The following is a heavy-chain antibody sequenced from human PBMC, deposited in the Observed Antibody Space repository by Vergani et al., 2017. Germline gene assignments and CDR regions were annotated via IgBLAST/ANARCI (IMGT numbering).Heavy chain of an antibody. V-gene: IGHV1-3*01. Sequence: QVQLVQSGAEVKKPGASVKVSCKASGYTFTSYAMHWARQAPGQRLEWMGWINAGNGNTKYSQKFQGRVTITRDTSASTAYMELSSLRSEDTAVYYCTTDNQQSSLGHCSVTNCYGGVFDIWGQGTVVTVSS. J-gene: IGHJ3*02. D-gene: IGHD2-15*01. CDR3: TTDNQQSSLGHCSVTNCYGGVFDI. CDR1: GYTFTSYA. CDR2: INAGNGNT.